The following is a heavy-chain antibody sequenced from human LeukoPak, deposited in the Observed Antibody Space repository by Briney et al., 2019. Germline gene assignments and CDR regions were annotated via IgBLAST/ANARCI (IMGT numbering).Heavy chain of an antibody. V-gene: IGHV3-23*01. CDR3: ARDDDVWGSYRSPSDY. Sequence: PGGSLRLSCAASGFTFSSYAMSWVRQAPEKGLEWVSAISGSGGSTYYADSVKGRFTISRDNSKNTLYLQMNSLRAEDTAVYYCARDDDVWGSYRSPSDYWGQGTLVTVSS. CDR2: ISGSGGST. D-gene: IGHD3-16*02. CDR1: GFTFSSYA. J-gene: IGHJ4*02.